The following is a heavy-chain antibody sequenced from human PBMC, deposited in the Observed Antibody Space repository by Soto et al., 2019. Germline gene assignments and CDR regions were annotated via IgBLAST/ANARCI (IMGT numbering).Heavy chain of an antibody. CDR2: IYYSGST. V-gene: IGHV4-39*01. D-gene: IGHD5-18*01. Sequence: SETLSLTCTVSGGSISRSSYYWGWIRQPPGKGLEWIGSIYYSGSTYYNPSLKSRVTISVDTSKNQFSLKLSSVTAADTAVYYCARHSGYSYGYVAYRGQGTLVTVSS. CDR3: ARHSGYSYGYVAY. J-gene: IGHJ4*02. CDR1: GGSISRSSYY.